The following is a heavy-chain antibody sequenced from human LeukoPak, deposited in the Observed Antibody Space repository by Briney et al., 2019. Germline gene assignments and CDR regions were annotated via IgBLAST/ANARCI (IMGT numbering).Heavy chain of an antibody. CDR2: IHHSRST. CDR3: ARGGRIAAAGTKSFDY. V-gene: IGHV4-4*02. Sequence: PSETLSLTCAVSGGSISSSNWWSWVRQPPGKGLEWIGEIHHSRSTNYNPSLKSRVTISVDKSKNQFSLKLSSVTAADTAVYYCARGGRIAAAGTKSFDYWGQGTLVTVSS. CDR1: GGSISSSNW. D-gene: IGHD6-13*01. J-gene: IGHJ4*02.